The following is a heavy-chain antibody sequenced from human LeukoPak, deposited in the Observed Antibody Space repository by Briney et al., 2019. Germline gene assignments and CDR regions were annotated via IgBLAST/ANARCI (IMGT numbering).Heavy chain of an antibody. J-gene: IGHJ4*02. CDR3: ARGPDTIFGVVTPAH. V-gene: IGHV1-18*01. CDR1: GYTFTIYG. Sequence: GASVKVSCKGSGYTFTIYGISWVRQAPGQGLEWMGWISAYNGNTNYAQKLQGRVTMTTDTSTSTAYMELRSLRSDDTAVYYCARGPDTIFGVVTPAHWGQGTLVTVSS. D-gene: IGHD3-3*01. CDR2: ISAYNGNT.